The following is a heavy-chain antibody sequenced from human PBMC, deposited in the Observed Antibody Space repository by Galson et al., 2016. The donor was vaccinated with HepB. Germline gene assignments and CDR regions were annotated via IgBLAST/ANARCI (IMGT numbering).Heavy chain of an antibody. D-gene: IGHD3-16*01. CDR2: IGRDAVTK. CDR1: GFTFTGHS. Sequence: SLRLSCAASGFTFTGHSVHWVRQLPGKGLEWVAVIGRDAVTKFSADSVKGRFTISRDNSKNTVYLQMDSLRGEDTAVYYCARAPYDWSHYFDHWGQGTLVTVSS. CDR3: ARAPYDWSHYFDH. V-gene: IGHV3-30-3*01. J-gene: IGHJ4*02.